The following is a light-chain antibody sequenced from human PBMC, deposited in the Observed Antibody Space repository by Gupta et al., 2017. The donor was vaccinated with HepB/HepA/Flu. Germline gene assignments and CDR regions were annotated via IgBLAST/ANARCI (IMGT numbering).Light chain of an antibody. CDR2: GAS. J-gene: IGKJ2*01. CDR1: QSVSNRY. V-gene: IGKV3-20*01. Sequence: EIVLTQSPGTLSLSPGERATLSCRASQSVSNRYLAWYQQKPGQAPRLLIYGASNRATGIPDRFSGIGSGTDFTLTITRLEPEDFAVFYCQQYDRSPYTFGLGTKLEIK. CDR3: QQYDRSPYT.